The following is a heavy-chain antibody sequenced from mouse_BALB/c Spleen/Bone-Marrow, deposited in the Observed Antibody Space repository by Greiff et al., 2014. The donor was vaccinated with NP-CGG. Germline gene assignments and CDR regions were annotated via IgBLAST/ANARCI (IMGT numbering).Heavy chain of an antibody. CDR1: GYTFTSYV. D-gene: IGHD1-2*01. CDR2: INPYNDGT. V-gene: IGHV1-14*01. J-gene: IGHJ3*01. CDR3: ARRQFITTAAWFAY. Sequence: VQLQQPGPELVKPGASVKMSCKASGYTFTSYVMHWVKQKPGQGLEWIGHINPYNDGTKYNEKFKGKATLTSDKSSSTAYMELSSLTSEDSAVYYCARRQFITTAAWFAYWGQGTLVTVSA.